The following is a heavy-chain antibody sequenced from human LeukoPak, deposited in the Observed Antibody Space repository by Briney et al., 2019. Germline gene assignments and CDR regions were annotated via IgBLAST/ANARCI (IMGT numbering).Heavy chain of an antibody. CDR1: GFTFSSFA. J-gene: IGHJ5*02. CDR2: VPGTGATTI. D-gene: IGHD1-26*01. Sequence: QPVGSLRLSCVASGFTFSSFAMSWVRQAPGKGLEWVATVPGTGATTIFYADSVKGRFTISRDNSKNTLYLQMNSLGADDTAVYYCSKGGGSWFGPWGQGTLVTVSS. V-gene: IGHV3-23*01. CDR3: SKGGGSWFGP.